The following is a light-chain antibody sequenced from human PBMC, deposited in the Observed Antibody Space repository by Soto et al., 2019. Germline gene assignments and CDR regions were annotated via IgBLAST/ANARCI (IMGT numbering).Light chain of an antibody. CDR3: QQYDTLPT. CDR2: DAS. CDR1: QDISNY. Sequence: DIQMTQSPSSLSASIGERVTITCQASQDISNYLKWYQQKPGKAPKSLIYDASNLETGAQLRFSGSGSGTDFTLTISRLHPEDVATYYCQQYDTLPTFGQGTRLEIK. J-gene: IGKJ5*01. V-gene: IGKV1-33*01.